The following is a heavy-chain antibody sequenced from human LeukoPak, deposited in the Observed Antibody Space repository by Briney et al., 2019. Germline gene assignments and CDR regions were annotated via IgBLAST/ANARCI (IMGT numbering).Heavy chain of an antibody. J-gene: IGHJ4*02. V-gene: IGHV4-34*01. CDR1: GGSFSGYY. CDR2: INHSGST. CDR3: ARNFFYGTFDY. D-gene: IGHD3-10*01. Sequence: PETLSLTCAVYGGSFSGYYWSWIRQPPGKGLEWIGEINHSGSTNYNPSLKSRVTISVDTSKNQFSLKLSCVTAADTAVYYCARNFFYGTFDYWGQGTLVTVSS.